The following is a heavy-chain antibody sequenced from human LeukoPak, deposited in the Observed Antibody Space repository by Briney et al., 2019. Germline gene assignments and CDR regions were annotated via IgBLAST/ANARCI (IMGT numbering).Heavy chain of an antibody. D-gene: IGHD6-19*01. J-gene: IGHJ4*02. CDR3: TREGSGWYTDY. V-gene: IGHV3-73*01. CDR1: GFTSSGSP. CDR2: VRSKVNSYAT. Sequence: PGGSLRLSCAASGFTSSGSPMHWVRQASGKGLEWVGRVRSKVNSYATAYAASVKGRFTISRDDSKNTAYLQMNSLRTEDTAVYYCTREGSGWYTDYWGQGTLVTVSS.